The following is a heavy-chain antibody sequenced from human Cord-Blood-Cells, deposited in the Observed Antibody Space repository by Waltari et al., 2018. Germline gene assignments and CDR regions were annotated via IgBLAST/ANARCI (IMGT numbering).Heavy chain of an antibody. Sequence: QVQLVQSGAEVKKPGASVKVSCRASGYTFRGYSCPWVRQAPGQGLEWMGWINPNSGGTNYAQKFQGWVTMTRDTSISTAYMELSRLRSDDTAVYYCARGAVVPADTNWFDPWGQGTLVTVSS. CDR2: INPNSGGT. CDR3: ARGAVVPADTNWFDP. V-gene: IGHV1-2*04. J-gene: IGHJ5*02. CDR1: GYTFRGYS. D-gene: IGHD2-2*01.